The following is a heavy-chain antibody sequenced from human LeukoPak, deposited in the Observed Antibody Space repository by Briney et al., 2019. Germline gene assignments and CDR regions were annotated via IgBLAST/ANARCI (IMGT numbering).Heavy chain of an antibody. CDR3: AKDYYDSSGIFDY. Sequence: GGSLRLSCAASGFSFSNAWMNWVRQAPGKGLEWVSAISGSGGSTYYADSVKGRFTISRDNSKNTLYLQMNSLRAEDTAVYYCAKDYYDSSGIFDYWGQGTLVTVSS. V-gene: IGHV3-23*01. D-gene: IGHD3-22*01. J-gene: IGHJ4*02. CDR2: ISGSGGST. CDR1: GFSFSNAW.